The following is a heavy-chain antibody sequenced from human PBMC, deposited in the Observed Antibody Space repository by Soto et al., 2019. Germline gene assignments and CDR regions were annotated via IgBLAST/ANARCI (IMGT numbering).Heavy chain of an antibody. V-gene: IGHV3-23*01. CDR2: ISGSGGST. CDR3: AKQIVVVIATPLGAFDI. J-gene: IGHJ3*02. CDR1: GFTFSSYA. Sequence: GGSLRLSCAASGFTFSSYAMSWVRQAPGKGLEWVSAISGSGGSTYYADSVKGRFTISRDNSKNTLYLQMNSLRAEDTAVYYCAKQIVVVIATPLGAFDIWGQGTMVTVSS. D-gene: IGHD2-21*01.